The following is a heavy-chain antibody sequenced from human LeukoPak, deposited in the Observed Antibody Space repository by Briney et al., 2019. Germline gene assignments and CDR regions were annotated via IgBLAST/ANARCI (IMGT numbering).Heavy chain of an antibody. Sequence: ASVKVSGKASGYTFTGYYMHWVRQAPGQGLEWMGWINPNSGGTNYAQKFQGRVTMTRDTSISTAYMELSRLRSDDTAVYYCARVLGYSFDFDYWGQGTLVTVSS. CDR2: INPNSGGT. CDR3: ARVLGYSFDFDY. J-gene: IGHJ4*02. CDR1: GYTFTGYY. D-gene: IGHD3-22*01. V-gene: IGHV1-2*02.